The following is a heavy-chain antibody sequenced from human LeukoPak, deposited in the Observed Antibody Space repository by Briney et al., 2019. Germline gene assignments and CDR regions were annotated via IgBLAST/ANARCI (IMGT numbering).Heavy chain of an antibody. CDR2: INPSGGST. D-gene: IGHD3-22*01. J-gene: IGHJ4*02. CDR3: AREALRYYYDSSGYSRTDKANYFDY. Sequence: GASVKVSCQASGYAFTSYYMHWVRKAPGQGLEWMGIINPSGGSTSYAQKFQGRVTMTRDMSTSTVYMELSSLRSEDTAVYYCAREALRYYYDSSGYSRTDKANYFDYWGQGTLVTVSS. CDR1: GYAFTSYY. V-gene: IGHV1-46*01.